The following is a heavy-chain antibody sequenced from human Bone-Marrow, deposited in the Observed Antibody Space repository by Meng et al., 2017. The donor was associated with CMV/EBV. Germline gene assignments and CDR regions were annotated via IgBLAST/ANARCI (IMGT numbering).Heavy chain of an antibody. CDR2: VYYDGSTR. D-gene: IGHD2-8*01. J-gene: IGHJ3*02. CDR3: AKNGGGGAFDI. CDR1: GRTFSSYG. Sequence: CAVSGRTFSSYGMHWVRQAPGKGLEWVAIVYYDGSTRYYADSVKGRFTISRDNSKSTLYLQMDSLRAEDTAVYYCAKNGGGGAFDIWGQGTMVTVSS. V-gene: IGHV3-30*18.